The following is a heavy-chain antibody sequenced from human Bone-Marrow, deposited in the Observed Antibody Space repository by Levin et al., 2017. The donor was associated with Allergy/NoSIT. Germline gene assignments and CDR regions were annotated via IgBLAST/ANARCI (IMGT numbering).Heavy chain of an antibody. V-gene: IGHV4-31*03. J-gene: IGHJ4*02. Sequence: SETLSLTCSVSGGSITSGDYFWTWLRQHPTKGLEWIGYIYHSGSTYYNPSLKRRLTISVDTSKNQVSLNLASVTAADSAVYFCARENVYNYGHLDSWGQGILVTVSS. CDR1: GGSITSGDYF. CDR2: IYHSGST. CDR3: ARENVYNYGHLDS. D-gene: IGHD3-10*01.